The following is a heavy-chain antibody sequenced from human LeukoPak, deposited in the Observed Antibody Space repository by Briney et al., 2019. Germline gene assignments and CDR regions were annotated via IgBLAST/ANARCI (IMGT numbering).Heavy chain of an antibody. D-gene: IGHD6-19*01. J-gene: IGHJ4*02. CDR3: AGGYRNGWYFDY. CDR2: INWNGGST. CDR1: GFTFDDHG. V-gene: IGHV3-20*04. Sequence: GGSLRLSCAASGFTFDDHGMRWVRQAPGKGLEWVSGINWNGGSTGYADSVKGRFTISRDNAKSSLYLQMNSLRAEDTALYYCAGGYRNGWYFDYWGQGTLVTVSS.